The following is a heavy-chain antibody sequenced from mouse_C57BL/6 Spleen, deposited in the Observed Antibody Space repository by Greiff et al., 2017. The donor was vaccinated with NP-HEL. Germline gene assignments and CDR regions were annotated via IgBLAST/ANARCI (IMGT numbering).Heavy chain of an antibody. CDR3: ARVEGIYSVNGGAMDD. CDR1: GYTFTSYG. D-gene: IGHD2-1*01. CDR2: IYPRSGNT. J-gene: IGHJ4*01. Sequence: QVQLQQSGAELARPGASVKLSCKASGYTFTSYGISWVKQRTGQGLEWIGEIYPRSGNTYYNEKFKGKGTLTADKSSRTAYLVLRSLTSEDSAVYFCARVEGIYSVNGGAMDDRGQGGSVTVSS. V-gene: IGHV1-81*01.